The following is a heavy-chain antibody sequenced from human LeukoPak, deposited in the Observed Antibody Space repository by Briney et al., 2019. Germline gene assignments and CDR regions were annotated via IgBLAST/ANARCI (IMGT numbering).Heavy chain of an antibody. D-gene: IGHD1-26*01. CDR3: ARNGYSGRYSLAFDY. V-gene: IGHV3-30-3*01. CDR2: ISYDGSNK. Sequence: GRSLRLSCAASGFTFSSYAMHWVRQAPGKGLEWVAVISYDGSNKYYADSVKGRFTISRDNSKNTLYLQMNSLRAEDTAVYYCARNGYSGRYSLAFDYWGQGTLVTVSS. J-gene: IGHJ4*02. CDR1: GFTFSSYA.